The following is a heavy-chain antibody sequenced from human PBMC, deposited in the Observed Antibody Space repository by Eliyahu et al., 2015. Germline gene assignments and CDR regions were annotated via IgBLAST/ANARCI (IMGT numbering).Heavy chain of an antibody. V-gene: IGHV3-15*01. CDR3: TTXVYGYFQH. Sequence: EVQLVESGGGLVKPGGSLRLSCAASGFTFSNAXMSWVRQAPGKGLEWVGRIKSKTDGGXTDYAAPVKGRFTISRDDSKNTLYLQMNSLKTEDTAVYYCTTXVYGYFQHWGQGTLVTVSS. CDR2: IKSKTDGGXT. CDR1: GFTFSNAX. J-gene: IGHJ1*01. D-gene: IGHD5/OR15-5a*01.